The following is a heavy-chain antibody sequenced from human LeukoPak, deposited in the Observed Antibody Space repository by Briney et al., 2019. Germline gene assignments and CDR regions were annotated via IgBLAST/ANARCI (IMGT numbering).Heavy chain of an antibody. V-gene: IGHV4-59*01. CDR2: IYYSGST. CDR3: ARVNWNAASYFDF. J-gene: IGHJ4*02. D-gene: IGHD1-1*01. CDR1: GGSISTYY. Sequence: SETLSLTCTVSGGSISTYYWNWIRQPPGKGLEWIGYIYYSGSTNYNPSLTSRVTISMDTSNNQFSLKLSSVTAADTAVYYCARVNWNAASYFDFWGQGTLVTVSS.